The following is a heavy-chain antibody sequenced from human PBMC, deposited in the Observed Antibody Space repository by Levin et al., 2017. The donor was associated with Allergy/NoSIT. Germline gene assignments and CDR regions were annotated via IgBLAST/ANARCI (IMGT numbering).Heavy chain of an antibody. Sequence: PGGSLRLSCAASGFTFSNAWMSWVRQAPGKGLEWVGRIKSKTDGGTTDYAASVKGRFTISRDDSKNTLYLQMNSLKTEDTAVYYCTTGREDGDWEYYFDYWGQGTLVTVSS. CDR3: TTGREDGDWEYYFDY. J-gene: IGHJ4*02. D-gene: IGHD4-17*01. V-gene: IGHV3-15*01. CDR2: IKSKTDGGTT. CDR1: GFTFSNAW.